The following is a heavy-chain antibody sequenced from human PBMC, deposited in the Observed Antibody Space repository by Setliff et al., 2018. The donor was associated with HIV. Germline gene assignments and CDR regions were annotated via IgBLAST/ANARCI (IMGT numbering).Heavy chain of an antibody. J-gene: IGHJ3*02. V-gene: IGHV3-43*01. CDR3: AKGPNIVVVTDAFDI. CDR1: GFSFDDYS. D-gene: IGHD2-21*02. CDR2: ISWDGGST. Sequence: GGSLRLSCAASGFSFDDYSMHWVRQAPGKGLEWVSLISWDGGSTKYADSVKGRFAVSRDNSKTSLYLQMNSLRTEDTALYYCAKGPNIVVVTDAFDIWGQGTMVTV.